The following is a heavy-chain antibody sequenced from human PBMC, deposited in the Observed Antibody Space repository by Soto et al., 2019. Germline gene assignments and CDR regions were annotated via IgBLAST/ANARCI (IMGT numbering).Heavy chain of an antibody. Sequence: QVNLQESGPGLVKPSETLSVTCTVSGGSISGHSWIWIRQPAGKGLEWIGHIYPSGSTRYNPSLWSRVTMSLDASSNQIFLNLTSGTAADTAVFYCVRGRSYSVYDFWGPGTLVTVSS. V-gene: IGHV4-4*07. CDR1: GGSISGHS. CDR2: IYPSGST. D-gene: IGHD5-12*01. CDR3: VRGRSYSVYDF. J-gene: IGHJ4*02.